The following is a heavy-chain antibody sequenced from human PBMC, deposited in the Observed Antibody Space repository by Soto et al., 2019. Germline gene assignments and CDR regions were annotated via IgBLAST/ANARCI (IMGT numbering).Heavy chain of an antibody. D-gene: IGHD3-10*01. CDR3: ARGRVSVDY. V-gene: IGHV4-31*03. J-gene: IGHJ4*02. CDR1: GGAIISGGYY. Sequence: SETLSLTCTVSGGAIISGGYYFVWIRQHPWNGLEWIGYIYYSGSTYYNPSLKSRVTISVDTSKNQFSLKLSSVTAADTAVYYCARGRVSVDYWGQGTLVTVSS. CDR2: IYYSGST.